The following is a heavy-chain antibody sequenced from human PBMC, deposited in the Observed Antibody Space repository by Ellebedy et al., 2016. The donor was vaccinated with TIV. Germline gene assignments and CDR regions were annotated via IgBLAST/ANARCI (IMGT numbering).Heavy chain of an antibody. Sequence: SVKVSXXASGGTFSSYAISWVRQAPGQGLEWMGGIIPIFGTANYAQKFQGRVTITADESTSTAYMELSSLRSEDTAVYYCARRDSYGLRNYFDYWGQGTLVTVSS. CDR3: ARRDSYGLRNYFDY. CDR1: GGTFSSYA. J-gene: IGHJ4*02. D-gene: IGHD5-24*01. CDR2: IIPIFGTA. V-gene: IGHV1-69*13.